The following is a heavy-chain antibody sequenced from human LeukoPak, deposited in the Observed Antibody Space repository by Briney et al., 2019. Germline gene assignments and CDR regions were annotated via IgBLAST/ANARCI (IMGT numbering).Heavy chain of an antibody. V-gene: IGHV4-4*07. CDR2: LYPGVST. Sequence: SETLSLTCAVSGGPIYSYYWTWIRQTAEKGLDWIGRLYPGVSTNYNPSLKSRVTMSVDTSKNHFALKLSAVTAADTAVYYCARMKFYDSTGYSPGHYMDVWGKGTTVTVSS. CDR1: GGPIYSYY. CDR3: ARMKFYDSTGYSPGHYMDV. J-gene: IGHJ6*03. D-gene: IGHD3-22*01.